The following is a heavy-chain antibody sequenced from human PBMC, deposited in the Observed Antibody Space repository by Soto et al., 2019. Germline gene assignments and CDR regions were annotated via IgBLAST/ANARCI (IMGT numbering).Heavy chain of an antibody. CDR2: IWYDGSNK. Sequence: QVQLVESGGGVVQPGRSLRLSCAASGFTFSSYGMHWVRQAPGKGLEWVAVIWYDGSNKYYADSVKGRFTISRDNSKNTLYLQMNSLRAEDTAVYYCARARRGSVYYFDYWGQGTLVTVFS. D-gene: IGHD5-12*01. J-gene: IGHJ4*02. CDR1: GFTFSSYG. CDR3: ARARRGSVYYFDY. V-gene: IGHV3-33*01.